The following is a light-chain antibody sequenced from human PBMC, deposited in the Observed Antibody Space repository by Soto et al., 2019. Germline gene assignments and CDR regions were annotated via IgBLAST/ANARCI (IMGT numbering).Light chain of an antibody. CDR2: GAS. J-gene: IGKJ4*01. Sequence: EIVLTQSPGTLSLSPGDRATLSCRASQSVSSNYLAWYQQKPGQAPRLLIYGASSRATGIPDRFSGSGSETDLTLTTSRLEPVELAMYHCQKYATSLPLPFAGGTKGETK. V-gene: IGKV3-20*01. CDR3: QKYATSLPLP. CDR1: QSVSSNY.